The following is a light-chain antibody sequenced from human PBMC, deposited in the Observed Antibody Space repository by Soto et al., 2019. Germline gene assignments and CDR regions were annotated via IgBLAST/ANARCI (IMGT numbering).Light chain of an antibody. Sequence: DIVMTQSPDSLAVSLGERATINCKSTQSVLYSSSNRNHLAWYQQKPGQPPKLLIYWASTRESGVPDRFSGSGSGTDFTLTISSLQAEDVAVYYCQQYYSTPWTFGQGTMVEIK. V-gene: IGKV4-1*01. CDR1: QSVLYSSSNRNH. J-gene: IGKJ1*01. CDR2: WAS. CDR3: QQYYSTPWT.